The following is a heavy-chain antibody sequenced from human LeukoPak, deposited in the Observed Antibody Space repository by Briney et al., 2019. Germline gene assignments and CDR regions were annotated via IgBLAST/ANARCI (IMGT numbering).Heavy chain of an antibody. Sequence: GGSLRLSCAASGFTFRTYSMSWVRQAPGKGLEWVSFISSSSSAIYYADSVKGRFTISRDNAKNSLYLQMNSLRAEDTAVYYCARGGTTWAKIDCWGQGTLVTVSS. J-gene: IGHJ4*02. CDR2: ISSSSSAI. V-gene: IGHV3-48*04. CDR1: GFTFRTYS. CDR3: ARGGTTWAKIDC. D-gene: IGHD1-7*01.